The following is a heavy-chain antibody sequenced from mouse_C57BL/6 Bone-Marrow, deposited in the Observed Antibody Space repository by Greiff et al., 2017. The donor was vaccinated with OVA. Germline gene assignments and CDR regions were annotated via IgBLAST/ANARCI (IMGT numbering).Heavy chain of an antibody. J-gene: IGHJ2*01. Sequence: EVQLQQSGPELVKPGASVKISCKASGYTFTDYYMNWVKQSHGKSLEWIGDINPNNGGTSYNQKFKGKATLTVDKSSSTAYMELRSLTSEDSAVYYCARLEAQTAQAFYYFDYWGQGTTLTVSS. V-gene: IGHV1-26*01. D-gene: IGHD3-2*02. CDR3: ARLEAQTAQAFYYFDY. CDR1: GYTFTDYY. CDR2: INPNNGGT.